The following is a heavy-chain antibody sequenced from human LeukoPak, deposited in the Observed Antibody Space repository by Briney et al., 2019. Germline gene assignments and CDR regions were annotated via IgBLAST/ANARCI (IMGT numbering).Heavy chain of an antibody. J-gene: IGHJ6*03. V-gene: IGHV4-34*01. CDR1: GGSFSGYY. CDR3: ARGRASYYNYYMDV. CDR2: INHSGST. Sequence: SETLSLTCAVYGGSFSGYYWSWIRQPPGKGLERIGEINHSGSTNYNPSLKSRVTISVDTSKNQFSLKLSTVTAADTAVYYCARGRASYYNYYMDVWGKGTTVTVSS.